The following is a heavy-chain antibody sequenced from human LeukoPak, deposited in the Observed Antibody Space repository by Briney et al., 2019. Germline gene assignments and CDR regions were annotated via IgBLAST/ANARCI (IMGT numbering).Heavy chain of an antibody. D-gene: IGHD1-1*01. J-gene: IGHJ4*02. CDR1: GYSLSSGYF. Sequence: SETLSLTCTVSGYSLSSGYFCAWIRQPPGKGLERIGSTIYHSGTTYYNPSLKSRVTMSIDTSKNQFSLKLSSVTAADTAVYYCAREVQLERLDYWGQGTLVFVSS. V-gene: IGHV4-38-2*02. CDR3: AREVQLERLDY. CDR2: TIYHSGTT.